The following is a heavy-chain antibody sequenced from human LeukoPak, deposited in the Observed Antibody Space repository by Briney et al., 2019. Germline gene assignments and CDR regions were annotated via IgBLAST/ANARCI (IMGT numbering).Heavy chain of an antibody. J-gene: IGHJ4*02. CDR1: GLTYSSYA. D-gene: IGHD2-2*03. Sequence: GGSLRLSCAASGLTYSSYAMTWVRQVPGKGLEWVSSISWSGDIIYYADSVKGRFTISRDNSKNTLHVQMNSLRAEDTAVYYCAPSRGLDMIFNDWGQGTLVTVSS. CDR2: ISWSGDII. V-gene: IGHV3-23*01. CDR3: APSRGLDMIFND.